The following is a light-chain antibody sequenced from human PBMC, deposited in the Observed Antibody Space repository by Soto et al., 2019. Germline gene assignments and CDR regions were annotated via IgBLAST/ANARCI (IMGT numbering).Light chain of an antibody. J-gene: IGKJ5*01. CDR3: QQRSNWPPIT. CDR1: QSVSSY. V-gene: IGKV3-11*01. Sequence: TLSCRSSQSVSSYLAWYQQKPGQAPRLLIYDASNRATGIPARFSGSGSGTDFTLTISSLEPEDFAVYYCQQRSNWPPITFGQGTRLEIK. CDR2: DAS.